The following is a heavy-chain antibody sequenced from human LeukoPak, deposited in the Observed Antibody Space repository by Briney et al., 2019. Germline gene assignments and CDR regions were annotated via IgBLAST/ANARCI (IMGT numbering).Heavy chain of an antibody. CDR3: ARADYGDYGVDY. J-gene: IGHJ4*02. V-gene: IGHV3-21*01. Sequence: GGSLRLSCAASGFAFSSSKLNWVRQAPGKGLEWVSSITSDAYIYYADSLKGRFSISRDNAKNSVYLQMISLRAEDTAIYYCARADYGDYGVDYWGQGTLVTVSS. D-gene: IGHD4-17*01. CDR2: ITSDAYI. CDR1: GFAFSSSK.